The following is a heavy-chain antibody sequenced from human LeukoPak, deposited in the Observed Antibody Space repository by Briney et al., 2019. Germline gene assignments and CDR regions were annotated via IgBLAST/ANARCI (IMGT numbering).Heavy chain of an antibody. CDR2: ISSSSSTI. CDR1: GFTFSSYS. D-gene: IGHD1-26*01. V-gene: IGHV3-48*01. J-gene: IGHJ5*02. Sequence: GGSLRLSCAASGFTFSSYSMNWVRQAPGKGLEWVSYISSSSSTIYYADSVKGRFTISRDNAKNSLYLQMNSLRAEDTAVYYCAKDRFHGSAYNWFDPWGQGTLVTVSS. CDR3: AKDRFHGSAYNWFDP.